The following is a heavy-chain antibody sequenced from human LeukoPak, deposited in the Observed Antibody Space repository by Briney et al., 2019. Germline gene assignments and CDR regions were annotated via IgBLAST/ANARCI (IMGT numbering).Heavy chain of an antibody. CDR1: GFTFSSYG. Sequence: GGSLRLSCAASGFTFSSYGMHWVRQAPGKGLEWVAFIRYDGSNKYYADSVKGRFTTSRDNSKNTLYLQMNSLRAEDTAVYYCAKDKSIAAPVYYMDVWGKGTTVTVSS. CDR2: IRYDGSNK. D-gene: IGHD6-6*01. CDR3: AKDKSIAAPVYYMDV. J-gene: IGHJ6*03. V-gene: IGHV3-30*02.